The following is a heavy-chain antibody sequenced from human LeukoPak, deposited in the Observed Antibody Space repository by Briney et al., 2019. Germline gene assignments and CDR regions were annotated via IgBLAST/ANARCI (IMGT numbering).Heavy chain of an antibody. CDR2: IYTTGDT. J-gene: IGHJ4*01. V-gene: IGHV4-4*07. CDR1: GDSISHYF. Sequence: PSETLSLTCSVSGDSISHYFWSWIRQPAGKGLEWIGRIYTTGDTDYNLSLKSRVTMSVDTSENQFSLDLTSVTAADTAVYYCARGLRAAYYYDSSAFYYDYFDLWGHGSLVTVSS. CDR3: ARGLRAAYYYDSSAFYYDYFDL. D-gene: IGHD3-22*01.